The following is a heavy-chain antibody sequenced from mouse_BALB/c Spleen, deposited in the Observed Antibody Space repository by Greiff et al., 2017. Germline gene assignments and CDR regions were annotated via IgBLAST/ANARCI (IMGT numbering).Heavy chain of an antibody. J-gene: IGHJ4*01. CDR2: ISYSGST. Sequence: EVKVEESGPSLVKPSQTLSLTCSVTGDSITSGYWNWIRKFPGNKLEYMGYISYSGSTYYNPSLKSRISITRDTSKNQYYLQLNSVTTEDTATYYCARVYDYDDGYAMDYWGQGTSVTVSS. D-gene: IGHD2-4*01. CDR1: GDSITSGY. CDR3: ARVYDYDDGYAMDY. V-gene: IGHV3-8*02.